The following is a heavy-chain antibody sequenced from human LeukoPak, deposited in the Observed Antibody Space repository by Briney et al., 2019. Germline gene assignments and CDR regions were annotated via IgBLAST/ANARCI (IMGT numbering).Heavy chain of an antibody. V-gene: IGHV3-74*01. CDR1: GFTFSNYW. CDR3: ARTGSSGYYSY. CDR2: ISSDGSTT. D-gene: IGHD3-22*01. J-gene: IGHJ4*02. Sequence: GGSLRLSCAASGFTFSNYWMHWVRHPPGKGLVWVSRISSDGSTTSYADSVKGRFTISRDNAKSTLSLQMNSLRAEDSAVYYCARTGSSGYYSYWGQGTLVTVSS.